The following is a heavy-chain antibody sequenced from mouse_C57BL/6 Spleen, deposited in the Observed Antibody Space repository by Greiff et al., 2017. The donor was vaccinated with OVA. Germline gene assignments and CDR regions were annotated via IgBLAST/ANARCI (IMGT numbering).Heavy chain of an antibody. CDR2: IYPGDGDT. J-gene: IGHJ3*01. CDR3: ARDGIYYDYSWFAY. V-gene: IGHV1-82*01. CDR1: GYAFSSSW. Sequence: VQVVESGPELVKPGASVKISCKASGYAFSSSWMNWVKQRPGKGLEWIGRIYPGDGDTNYNGKFKGKATLTADKSSSTAYMQLSSLTSEDSAVYFCARDGIYYDYSWFAYWGQGTLVTVSA. D-gene: IGHD2-4*01.